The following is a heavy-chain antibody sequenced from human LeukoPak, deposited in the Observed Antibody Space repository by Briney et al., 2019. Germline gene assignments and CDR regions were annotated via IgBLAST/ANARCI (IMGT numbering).Heavy chain of an antibody. CDR2: IYHSGST. J-gene: IGHJ4*02. D-gene: IGHD3-22*01. CDR1: GYSISSGYY. CDR3: ARDPRYYYDSSGYYQLDY. V-gene: IGHV4-38-2*02. Sequence: PSETLSLTCTVSGYSISSGYYWGWIRQPPGKGPEWIGSIYHSGSTYYNPSLKSRVTISVDTSKNQFSLKLSSVTAADTAVYYCARDPRYYYDSSGYYQLDYWGQGTLVTVSS.